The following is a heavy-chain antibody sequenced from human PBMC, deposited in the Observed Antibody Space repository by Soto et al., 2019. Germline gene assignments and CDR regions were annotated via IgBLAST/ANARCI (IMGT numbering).Heavy chain of an antibody. J-gene: IGHJ5*02. CDR3: ARDLRGRRSGRFDP. Sequence: QVQLQESGPGLVKPSETLSLTCTLSGDPITSGGFYWTWIRQHPAKGLEWIGYIYYSGVTYYNPSLKSRATISVDTSTNQFSLNLSSVTAADTAMYYCARDLRGRRSGRFDPWGQGTLVTVSS. CDR1: GDPITSGGFY. V-gene: IGHV4-31*03. CDR2: IYYSGVT. D-gene: IGHD3-10*01.